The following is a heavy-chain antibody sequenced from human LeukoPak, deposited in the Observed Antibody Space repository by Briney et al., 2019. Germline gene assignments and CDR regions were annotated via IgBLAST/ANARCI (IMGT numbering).Heavy chain of an antibody. J-gene: IGHJ5*02. V-gene: IGHV1-8*03. CDR2: MNPNSGNT. CDR1: GYTFTSYA. Sequence: GASVKVSCKASGYTFTSYAMNWVRQAPGQGLEWMGWMNPNSGNTGYAQKFQGRVTITRNTSISTAYMELSSLRSEDTAVYYCLAASWELGNWFDPWGQGTLVTVSS. D-gene: IGHD1-26*01. CDR3: LAASWELGNWFDP.